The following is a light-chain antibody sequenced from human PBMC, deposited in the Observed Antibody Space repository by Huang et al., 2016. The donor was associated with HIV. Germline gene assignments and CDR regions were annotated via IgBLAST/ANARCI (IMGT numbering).Light chain of an antibody. J-gene: IGKJ4*01. CDR2: GSS. CDR1: RSVSTN. CDR3: HQYNNWLLS. Sequence: EIVMTQSPATLSVYPGQRVTLSCRANRSVSTNLAWYQQRHGQAPRLLIDGSSTRAPGIPARFSGSGSGTDFSLTISSLQSEDFALYYCHQYNNWLLSFGGGTRV. V-gene: IGKV3-15*01.